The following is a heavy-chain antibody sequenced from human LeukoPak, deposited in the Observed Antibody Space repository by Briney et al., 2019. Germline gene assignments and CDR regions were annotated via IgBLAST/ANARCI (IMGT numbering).Heavy chain of an antibody. D-gene: IGHD4-23*01. CDR3: AGLRSTVAWASFDY. CDR1: GSISSYY. J-gene: IGHJ4*02. Sequence: PSETLSLTCIVSGSISSYYWTWIRPPPGKGLEWIGHSYFTGNPNYDPSLKSRVTISVDPPKNQFSLKLTSVTAADTAVYYCAGLRSTVAWASFDYWGQGILVTVSS. CDR2: SYFTGNP. V-gene: IGHV4-59*08.